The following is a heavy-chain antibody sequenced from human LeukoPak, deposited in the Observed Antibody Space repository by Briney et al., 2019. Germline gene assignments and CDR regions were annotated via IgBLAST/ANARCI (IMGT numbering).Heavy chain of an antibody. CDR3: ARLTYSGPHYFDY. Sequence: SETLSLTCAVSGYSISSGYYWGWIRQPSGKGLEWIGSIYHSGSTYYNPSLKSRVTISVDTSKNQFSLKRSSVTAADTAVYYCARLTYSGPHYFDYWSQGTRVTVSS. V-gene: IGHV4-38-2*01. J-gene: IGHJ4*02. CDR1: GYSISSGYY. D-gene: IGHD4-11*01. CDR2: IYHSGST.